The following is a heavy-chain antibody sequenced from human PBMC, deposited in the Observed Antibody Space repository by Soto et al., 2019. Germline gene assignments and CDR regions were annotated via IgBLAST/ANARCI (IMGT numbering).Heavy chain of an antibody. CDR2: IVVGSGNT. V-gene: IGHV1-58*01. D-gene: IGHD5-12*01. CDR3: AAGGDIVAIYFDY. J-gene: IGHJ4*02. CDR1: GFTFTSSA. Sequence: SVKVSCKASGFTFTSSAVQWVRQARGQRLEWIGWIVVGSGNTNYAQKFQERVTITRDMSTSTAYMELSSLRSEDTAVYYCAAGGDIVAIYFDYWGQGTLVTVSS.